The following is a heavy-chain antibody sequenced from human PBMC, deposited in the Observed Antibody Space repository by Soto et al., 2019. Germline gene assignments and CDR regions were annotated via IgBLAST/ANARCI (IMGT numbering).Heavy chain of an antibody. CDR3: ANIAVAGTFVYDEYYFDY. V-gene: IGHV4-39*01. CDR1: GGSISSSSYY. Sequence: QLQLQESGPGLVKPSETLSLTCTVSGGSISSSSYYWGWIRQPPGKGLEWIGSIYYSGSTYYNPSLKSRVTISVDTSKNQFSLKLSSVTAADTAVYYCANIAVAGTFVYDEYYFDYWGQGTLVTVSS. CDR2: IYYSGST. J-gene: IGHJ4*02. D-gene: IGHD6-19*01.